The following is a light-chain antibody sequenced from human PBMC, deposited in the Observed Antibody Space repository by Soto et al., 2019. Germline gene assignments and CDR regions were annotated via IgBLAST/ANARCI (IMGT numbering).Light chain of an antibody. CDR2: GAS. CDR1: QNVRSSY. V-gene: IGKV3-20*01. J-gene: IGKJ1*01. CDR3: QQYGSSPPT. Sequence: PVTLFLSPGERATLSCRASQNVRSSYVAWYQQKPGQAPRLLIYGASSRATGIPERFSSSGSGTDFNLSVSRLEPEDFAVYFCQQYGSSPPTFGQGTKVDI.